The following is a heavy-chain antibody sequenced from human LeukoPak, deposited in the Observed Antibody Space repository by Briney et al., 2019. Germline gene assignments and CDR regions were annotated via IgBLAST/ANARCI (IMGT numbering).Heavy chain of an antibody. CDR3: AREGYDFWRGYSYYFDY. Sequence: GGSLRLSCAASGFTFSSYSMNWVRQAPGKGLEWVSYISSSSSTIYYADSVKGRFTISRDNAKNSLYLQMNSLRAEDTAVYYCAREGYDFWRGYSYYFDYWGQGTLVTVSS. CDR2: ISSSSSTI. J-gene: IGHJ4*02. V-gene: IGHV3-48*01. CDR1: GFTFSSYS. D-gene: IGHD3-3*01.